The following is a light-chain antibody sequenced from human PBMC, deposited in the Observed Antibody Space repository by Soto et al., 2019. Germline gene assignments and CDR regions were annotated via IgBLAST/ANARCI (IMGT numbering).Light chain of an antibody. CDR2: WAS. CDR3: QQYYSTPLT. V-gene: IGKV4-1*01. CDR1: QSGLYSSNNKNY. J-gene: IGKJ4*01. Sequence: DIVMTQSPDSLAVSLGERATINCKSSQSGLYSSNNKNYLAWYQQKPGQPPKLLIYWASTRESGVPDRFSGSASGTDFTLTISSLQAEDVAVYYCQQYYSTPLTFGGGTKVDIK.